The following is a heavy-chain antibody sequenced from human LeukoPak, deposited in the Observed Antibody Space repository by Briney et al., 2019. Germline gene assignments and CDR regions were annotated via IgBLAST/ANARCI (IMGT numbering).Heavy chain of an antibody. D-gene: IGHD4-17*01. J-gene: IGHJ6*02. V-gene: IGHV4-34*01. Sequence: SETLSLTCAVYGGSFSGYYWSWIRQPPGKGLEWIGEINHSGSTNYNPSLKSRVTISVDTSKNQFSLKLSSVTAADTAVYYCARLQHYGYGGDYYYYYGMDVWGQGTTVTVSS. CDR2: INHSGST. CDR3: ARLQHYGYGGDYYYYYGMDV. CDR1: GGSFSGYY.